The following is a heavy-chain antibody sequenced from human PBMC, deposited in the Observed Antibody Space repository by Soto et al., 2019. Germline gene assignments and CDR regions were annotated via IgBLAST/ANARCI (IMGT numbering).Heavy chain of an antibody. D-gene: IGHD6-13*01. V-gene: IGHV5-10-1*01. Sequence: LGESLKISCKGSGYSFTSYWISWVRQMPGKGLEWMGRIDPSDSYTNYSPSFQGHVTISADKSISTAYLQWSSLKASDTAMYYCATYSSSWYGLHYYYGMDVWGQGTTVTVSS. CDR1: GYSFTSYW. J-gene: IGHJ6*02. CDR3: ATYSSSWYGLHYYYGMDV. CDR2: IDPSDSYT.